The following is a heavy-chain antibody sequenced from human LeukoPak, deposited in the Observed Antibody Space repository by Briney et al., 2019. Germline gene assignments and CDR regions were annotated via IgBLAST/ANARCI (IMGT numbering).Heavy chain of an antibody. D-gene: IGHD6-13*01. J-gene: IGHJ4*02. CDR1: GYIFTGYY. Sequence: GASVKVSCKASGYIFTGYYMHWVRQAPGQGLEWMGWINPNSGGTNYAQKFQGRVTMTRDTSISTAYMELSRLRSDDTAVYYCAPSIAAAGTWFDYWGQGTLVTVSS. V-gene: IGHV1-2*02. CDR3: APSIAAAGTWFDY. CDR2: INPNSGGT.